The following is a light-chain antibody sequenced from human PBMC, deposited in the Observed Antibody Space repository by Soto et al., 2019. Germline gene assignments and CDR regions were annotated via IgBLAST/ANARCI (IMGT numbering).Light chain of an antibody. V-gene: IGKV1-33*01. CDR1: QTISSW. CDR3: QQYDNLLLT. Sequence: DIQMTQSPSTLSGSVGDRVTITCRASQTISSWLAWYQQKPGKAPNLLIYSAFSLETGVPSRFSGSGSGTDFTFTISSLQPEDIATYYCQQYDNLLLTFGGGTKVDIK. CDR2: SAF. J-gene: IGKJ4*01.